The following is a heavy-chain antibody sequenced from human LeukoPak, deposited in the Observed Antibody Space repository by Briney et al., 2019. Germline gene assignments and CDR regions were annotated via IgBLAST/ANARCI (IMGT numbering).Heavy chain of an antibody. CDR1: GGSISSSSFY. CDR3: ARRTGGPNWFDP. V-gene: IGHV4-39*01. D-gene: IGHD7-27*01. Sequence: PSETLSLTCTVSGGSISSSSFYWAWIRQPPGKGLEWIGSINYSGSTYYNPSLKSRVTISVDTSKNQFSLKLSSVTAADTAVYYCARRTGGPNWFDPWGQGTLVTVSS. CDR2: INYSGST. J-gene: IGHJ5*02.